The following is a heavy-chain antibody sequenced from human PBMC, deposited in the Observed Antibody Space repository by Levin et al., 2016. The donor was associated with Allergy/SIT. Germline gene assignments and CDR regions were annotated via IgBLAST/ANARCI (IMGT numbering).Heavy chain of an antibody. CDR3: ARDPEDATPLDY. CDR1: GFPLSQYW. Sequence: GESLKISCVVSGFPLSQYWMHWVRQAPGKGLEWVSWTPSDGSAPRYADSVKGRFTISRDNARNTVYLQMSRLRAEDTAVYYCARDPEDATPLDYWGQGVLVTVSS. CDR2: TPSDGSAP. D-gene: IGHD1-14*01. J-gene: IGHJ4*02. V-gene: IGHV3-74*01.